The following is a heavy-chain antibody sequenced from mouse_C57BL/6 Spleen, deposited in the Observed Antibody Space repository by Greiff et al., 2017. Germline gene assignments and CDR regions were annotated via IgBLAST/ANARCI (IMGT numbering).Heavy chain of an antibody. CDR3: ARRTTVVAGGYYFDY. J-gene: IGHJ2*01. V-gene: IGHV1-69*01. Sequence: QVQLQQPGAELVMPGASVKLSCKASGYTFTSYWMHWVKQRPGQGLEWIGEIDPSDSYTNYNQKFKGKSTLTVDKSSSTAYMQLSSLTSEDSAVYYCARRTTVVAGGYYFDYWGQGTTLTVSP. D-gene: IGHD1-1*01. CDR1: GYTFTSYW. CDR2: IDPSDSYT.